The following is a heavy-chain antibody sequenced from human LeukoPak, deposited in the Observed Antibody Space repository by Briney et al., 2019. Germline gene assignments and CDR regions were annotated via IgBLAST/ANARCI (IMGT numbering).Heavy chain of an antibody. CDR3: AKSITMVRGVIRSVGFDP. V-gene: IGHV1-8*01. Sequence: ASVKVSCKASGYTFTSYDIKWVRQATGQGLEWMEWMNPNSGNTGYEQKFQGRVTMTRNTSISTAYMELSSLRSEDTAVYYCAKSITMVRGVIRSVGFDPWGQGTLVTVSS. CDR2: MNPNSGNT. CDR1: GYTFTSYD. J-gene: IGHJ5*02. D-gene: IGHD3-10*01.